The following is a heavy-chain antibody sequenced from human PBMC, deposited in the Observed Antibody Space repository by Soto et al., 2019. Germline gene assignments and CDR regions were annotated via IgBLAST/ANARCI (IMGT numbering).Heavy chain of an antibody. V-gene: IGHV1-3*05. CDR1: GYTFTRYA. Sequence: QVQLVQSGAEEKKPGASVKVSCKASGYTFTRYAMHWVRQAPGQRLEWMGWINAGNGNTKYSQKFQGRVTITRDTSESTAYMELSSLRSEATAVYYWAGGLPLPTPLDYWGQGTLVTVSS. CDR3: AGGLPLPTPLDY. J-gene: IGHJ4*02. CDR2: INAGNGNT.